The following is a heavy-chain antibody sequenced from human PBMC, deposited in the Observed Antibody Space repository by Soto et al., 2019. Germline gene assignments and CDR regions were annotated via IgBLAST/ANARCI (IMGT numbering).Heavy chain of an antibody. D-gene: IGHD3-22*01. CDR2: IYWDDDK. V-gene: IGHV2-5*02. CDR1: WSSLSSSKEG. J-gene: IGHJ3*02. Sequence: EFAATPRKDARPVALACRSSWSSLSSSKEGVGWIRQPPGKALEWLALIYWDDDKRYSPSLKSRLTITKDTSKNQVVLTMTNMDPVDTATYYCAHTSLGVNYYGSSGSRSAFDILGQGTMVTVSS. CDR3: AHTSLGVNYYGSSGSRSAFDI.